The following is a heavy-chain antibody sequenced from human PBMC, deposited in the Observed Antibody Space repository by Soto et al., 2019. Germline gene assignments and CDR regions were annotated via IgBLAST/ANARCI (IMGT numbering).Heavy chain of an antibody. Sequence: GGSLRLACAASDFDFSSYGIHWVRQAPGKGLECVAASSYDGRETFYADSAKGRFTVSKEMSKNTAFLQMNALRHEDTAVYFCARDSGWPILNFDNWGQGTPVTVS. CDR3: ARDSGWPILNFDN. D-gene: IGHD3-10*01. V-gene: IGHV3-30*03. J-gene: IGHJ4*02. CDR1: DFDFSSYG. CDR2: SSYDGRET.